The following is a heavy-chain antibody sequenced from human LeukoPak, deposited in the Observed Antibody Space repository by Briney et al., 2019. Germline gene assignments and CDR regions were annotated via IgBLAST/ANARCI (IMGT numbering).Heavy chain of an antibody. Sequence: GGSLRLSCAASGFTFSSYAMSWVRQAPGKGLEWVSAISGGGDSIYYADSVKGRFTIFRDNSKNTLYLQMNSLRAEDTAVYYCAKGVRDIVVLIDTYMYWGQGTLVTVSS. J-gene: IGHJ4*02. CDR3: AKGVRDIVVLIDTYMY. V-gene: IGHV3-23*01. CDR1: GFTFSSYA. D-gene: IGHD2-21*01. CDR2: ISGGGDSI.